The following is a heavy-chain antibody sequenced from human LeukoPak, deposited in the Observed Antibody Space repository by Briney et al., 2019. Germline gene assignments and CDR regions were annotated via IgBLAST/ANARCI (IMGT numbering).Heavy chain of an antibody. D-gene: IGHD3-3*01. CDR2: IKQDGSEK. Sequence: PGGSLRLSCTASGFTLSSYEMSWIRQAPGKGLEWVANIKQDGSEKYYVDSVKGRFIISRDNAKNSLYLQMNSLRAEDTAVYYCAREAYDDFWSGSWRYYYYMDVWGKGTTVTVSS. CDR3: AREAYDDFWSGSWRYYYYMDV. V-gene: IGHV3-7*01. CDR1: GFTLSSYE. J-gene: IGHJ6*03.